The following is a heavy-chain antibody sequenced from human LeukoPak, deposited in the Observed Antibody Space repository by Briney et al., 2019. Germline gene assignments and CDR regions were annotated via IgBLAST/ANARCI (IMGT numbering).Heavy chain of an antibody. CDR2: IGGSGDKT. D-gene: IGHD6-19*01. CDR3: VRRGDASSGWGDHDF. CDR1: GFTFNRNA. J-gene: IGHJ4*02. Sequence: QTGGSLRLSCAASGFTFNRNAISWVRQAPGKGLEWVSTIGGSGDKTFYADSVKGRFTISRDNSKNMVHLQMNGLTGEDTALYYCVRRGDASSGWGDHDFWGQGALVTVSS. V-gene: IGHV3-23*01.